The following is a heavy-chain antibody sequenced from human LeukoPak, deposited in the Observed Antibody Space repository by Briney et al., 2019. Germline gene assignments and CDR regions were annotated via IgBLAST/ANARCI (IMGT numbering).Heavy chain of an antibody. Sequence: GGSLRLSCAASGFNFNNYNMIWVRQAPGKGLEWVSSISSSGTYIYYADSVKGRFTISRDNARNSLFLQVNSLRADDTAVYYCARGWSNPDVWGQGTTVTVSS. V-gene: IGHV3-21*01. D-gene: IGHD2-15*01. CDR1: GFNFNNYN. CDR2: ISSSGTYI. J-gene: IGHJ6*02. CDR3: ARGWSNPDV.